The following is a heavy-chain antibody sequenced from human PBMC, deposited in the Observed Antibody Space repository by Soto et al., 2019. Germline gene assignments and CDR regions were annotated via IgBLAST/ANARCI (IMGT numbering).Heavy chain of an antibody. J-gene: IGHJ4*02. D-gene: IGHD3-9*01. Sequence: EVQLLESGGGLVQPGGSLRLSCAASGFTFRSYAMSWVRQAPGRGLECVSSIDGSGAGAYYADSVKSRFTISRDNSKNTLALQMNSLRAEDTAVFYCAKGDILTGSKEWWDYWGQGTLVTVSS. CDR2: IDGSGAGA. V-gene: IGHV3-23*01. CDR1: GFTFRSYA. CDR3: AKGDILTGSKEWWDY.